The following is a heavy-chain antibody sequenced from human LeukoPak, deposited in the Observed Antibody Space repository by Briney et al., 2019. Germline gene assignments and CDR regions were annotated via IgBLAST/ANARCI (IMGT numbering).Heavy chain of an antibody. J-gene: IGHJ6*03. V-gene: IGHV3-23*01. CDR3: AKAGVRCSSTSCYMTAYYYYMAV. D-gene: IGHD2-2*02. CDR2: ISGSGGST. CDR1: GFTFSSYA. Sequence: GRSLRLSCAASGFTFSSYAMSWVRQAPGKGLEWVSAISGSGGSTYYADSVKGRFTISRDNSKNTLYLQMNSLRAEDTAVYYWAKAGVRCSSTSCYMTAYYYYMAVWGKGTTVTVSS.